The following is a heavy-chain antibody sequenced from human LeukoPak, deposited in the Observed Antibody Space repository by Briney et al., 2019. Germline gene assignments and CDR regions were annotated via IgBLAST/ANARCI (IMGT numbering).Heavy chain of an antibody. CDR3: AKAYSGSYLFDY. D-gene: IGHD1-26*01. J-gene: IGHJ4*02. CDR2: IDPNSGGT. CDR1: GYTFTGYY. V-gene: IGHV1-2*02. Sequence: ASVKVSCKASGYTFTGYYMHWVRQAPGQGLEWMGWIDPNSGGTNYAQKFQGRVTMTRDTSISTAYMELSRLRSDDTAMYYCAKAYSGSYLFDYWGQGTLVTVSS.